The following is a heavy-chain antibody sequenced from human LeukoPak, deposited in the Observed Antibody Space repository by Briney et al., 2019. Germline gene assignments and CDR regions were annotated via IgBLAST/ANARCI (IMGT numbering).Heavy chain of an antibody. V-gene: IGHV1-24*01. J-gene: IGHJ4*02. CDR2: FDPEDGET. CDR1: GYTLTELS. CDR3: ASRFDWLLIFDY. Sequence: ASVKVSCKVSGYTLTELSMHWVRQAPGKGLEWMGGFDPEDGETIYAQKFQGRATMTEDTSTDTAYMELSSLRSEDTAVYYCASRFDWLLIFDYWGQGTLVTVSS. D-gene: IGHD3-9*01.